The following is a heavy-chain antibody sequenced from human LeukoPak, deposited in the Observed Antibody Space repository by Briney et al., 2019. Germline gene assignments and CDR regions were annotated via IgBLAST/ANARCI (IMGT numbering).Heavy chain of an antibody. Sequence: PGGSLRLSCAASGFTFSSYSMNWVRQAPGKGLEWVSYISSSSSTIYYADSVKGRFTISRDNAKNSLYLQMNSLRAGDTAVYYCARGLGSDYGGRWGQGTLVTVSS. J-gene: IGHJ4*02. D-gene: IGHD4-23*01. CDR2: ISSSSSTI. CDR3: ARGLGSDYGGR. CDR1: GFTFSSYS. V-gene: IGHV3-48*01.